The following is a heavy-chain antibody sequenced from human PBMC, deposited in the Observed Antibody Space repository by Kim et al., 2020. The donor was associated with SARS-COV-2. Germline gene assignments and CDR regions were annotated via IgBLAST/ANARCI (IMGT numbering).Heavy chain of an antibody. V-gene: IGHV3-73*01. D-gene: IGHD1-26*01. CDR2: IRSKANSYTT. J-gene: IGHJ3*02. CDR3: ARGPPYSWSYWDALAI. Sequence: GGSLRLSCAASGFTFSDSVMHWVRQASGKGLEWLGRIRSKANSYTTAYSASVKGRFTISRDDSKNTAYLQMNSLKIEDTAVYYCARGPPYSWSYWDALAIWGQGTMVTVSS. CDR1: GFTFSDSV.